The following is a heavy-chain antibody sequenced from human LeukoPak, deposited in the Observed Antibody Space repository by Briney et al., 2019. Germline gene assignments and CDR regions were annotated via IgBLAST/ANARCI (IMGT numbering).Heavy chain of an antibody. CDR1: GGSFSGYY. D-gene: IGHD3-10*01. CDR2: INHIGST. J-gene: IGHJ6*02. V-gene: IGHV4-34*01. Sequence: SETLSLTCAVYGGSFSGYYWSWIRQPPGKGLEWIGEINHIGSTNYNPSFKSRVTISGDTSKNQFSLKLSSGTAADTAVYYCARGFVTMVRGVIYYYYYYGMDVWGQGTTVTVSS. CDR3: ARGFVTMVRGVIYYYYYYGMDV.